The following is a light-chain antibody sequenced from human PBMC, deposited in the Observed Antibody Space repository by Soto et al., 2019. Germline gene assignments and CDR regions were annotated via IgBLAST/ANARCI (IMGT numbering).Light chain of an antibody. CDR3: SSYTSSTPYV. CDR1: SSDVGGYNY. J-gene: IGLJ1*01. CDR2: DVS. V-gene: IGLV2-14*01. Sequence: QSALTQPASVSGSPGQSITISCTGTSSDVGGYNYVPWYQQHPGKAPKLMIYDVSNRPSGVSNRFSGSKSGNTASLTISGLQAEDEADYYCSSYTSSTPYVFGTGTTLTVL.